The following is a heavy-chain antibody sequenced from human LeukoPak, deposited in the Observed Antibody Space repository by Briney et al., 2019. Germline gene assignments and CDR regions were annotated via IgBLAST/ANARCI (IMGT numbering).Heavy chain of an antibody. D-gene: IGHD3-10*01. V-gene: IGHV3-15*01. Sequence: GGSLRLSCAASGLTFTNACMNWVRQAPGKGLEWVGHIKSKTDGGTTTYAAPVKGRFTISRDDSKDTLYLQMSNLKTEDTAVYYCTTAYYYGSGSPDHWGQGTLVTVSS. CDR2: IKSKTDGGTT. J-gene: IGHJ4*02. CDR3: TTAYYYGSGSPDH. CDR1: GLTFTNAC.